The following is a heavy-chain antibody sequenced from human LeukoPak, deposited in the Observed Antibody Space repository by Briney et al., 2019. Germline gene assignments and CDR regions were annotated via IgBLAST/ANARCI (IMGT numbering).Heavy chain of an antibody. CDR1: GFTFSSYA. D-gene: IGHD6-13*01. J-gene: IGHJ4*02. V-gene: IGHV3-23*01. CDR2: ISGSGGST. Sequence: GGSLRLSCAASGFTFSSYAMSWVRQAPGKGLEWVSGISGSGGSTYYADSVKGRFTISRDNAKNSLYLQMNSLRAEDTAVYYCARDTYAVNVAAAHLDYWGQGTLVTVSS. CDR3: ARDTYAVNVAAAHLDY.